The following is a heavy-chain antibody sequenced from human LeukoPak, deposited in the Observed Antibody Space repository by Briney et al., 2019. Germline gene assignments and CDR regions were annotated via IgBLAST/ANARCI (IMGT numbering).Heavy chain of an antibody. CDR3: ARDTGSYSFDY. J-gene: IGHJ4*02. D-gene: IGHD1-26*01. CDR2: IYYSGST. V-gene: IGHV4-59*01. Sequence: SETLSLTCTVSGGSISSYYWSWIRQPPGKGLEWIGYIYYSGSTNYNPSHKSRVTISVDTSKNQFSLKLSSVTAADTAVYYCARDTGSYSFDYWGQGTLVTVSS. CDR1: GGSISSYY.